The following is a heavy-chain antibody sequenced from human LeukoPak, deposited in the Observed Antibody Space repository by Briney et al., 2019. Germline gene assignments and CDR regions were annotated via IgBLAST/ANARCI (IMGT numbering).Heavy chain of an antibody. CDR1: GGTFSSYA. J-gene: IGHJ6*02. CDR2: IIPIFGIA. D-gene: IGHD5-24*01. V-gene: IGHV1-69*17. Sequence: SVKVSCKASGGTFSSYAISWVRQAPGQGLEWMGGIIPIFGIANYAQKFQGRVTITADKSTSTAYMELSSLRSEDTAVYYCAREWKMATIPAGGYYYGMDVWGQGTTVTVSS. CDR3: AREWKMATIPAGGYYYGMDV.